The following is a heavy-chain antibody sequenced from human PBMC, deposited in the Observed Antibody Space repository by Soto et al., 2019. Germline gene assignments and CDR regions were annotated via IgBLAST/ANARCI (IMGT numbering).Heavy chain of an antibody. D-gene: IGHD3-9*01. CDR1: GFTFSSYG. J-gene: IGHJ5*02. V-gene: IGHV3-33*01. CDR3: ARDQVILTGANWFDP. Sequence: GGSLRLSCAASGFTFSSYGMHWVRQAPGKGLEWVAVIWYDGSNKYYADSGKGRFTISRDNSKNTLYLQMNSLRAEDTAVYYCARDQVILTGANWFDPWGQGTLVTVSS. CDR2: IWYDGSNK.